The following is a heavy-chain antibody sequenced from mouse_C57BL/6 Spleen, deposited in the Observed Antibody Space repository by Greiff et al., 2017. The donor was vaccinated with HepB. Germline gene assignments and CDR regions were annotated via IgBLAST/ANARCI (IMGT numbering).Heavy chain of an antibody. CDR2: IYPRSGNT. CDR1: GYTFTSYG. D-gene: IGHD2-3*01. J-gene: IGHJ4*01. Sequence: QVQLKQSGAELARPGASVKLSCKASGYTFTSYGISWVKQRTGQGLEWIGEIYPRSGNTYYNEKFKGKATLTADKSSSTAYMELRSLTSEDSAVYFCARDDGYSSYAMDYWGQGTSVTVSS. CDR3: ARDDGYSSYAMDY. V-gene: IGHV1-81*01.